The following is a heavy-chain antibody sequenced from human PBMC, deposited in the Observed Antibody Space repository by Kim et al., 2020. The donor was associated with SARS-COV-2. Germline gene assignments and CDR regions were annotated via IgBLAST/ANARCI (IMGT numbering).Heavy chain of an antibody. D-gene: IGHD6-19*01. CDR1: GDSISSSIYY. J-gene: IGHJ5*02. V-gene: IGHV4-39*07. CDR3: AKGCMAVVGHCNWFDP. CDR2: IHYSGST. Sequence: SETLYLTCTVSGDSISSSIYYWGWIRQPPGKGLGWIGGIHYSGSTYYNPSLKSRVTISIDTSKNQFSLKLNSVTAADTAVYYCAKGCMAVVGHCNWFDPWGQGTLVTVSS.